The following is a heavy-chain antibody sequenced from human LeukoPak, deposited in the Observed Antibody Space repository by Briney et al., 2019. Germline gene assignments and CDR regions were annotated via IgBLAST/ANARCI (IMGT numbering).Heavy chain of an antibody. J-gene: IGHJ4*02. Sequence: SETLSLTCTVSGGSISSGGYYWSWIRQHPGKGLEWIGYIYYSGSTYYNPSLKSRVTISVDTSKNQFSLKLSSVTAADTAVYYCAKRGSSGADDYWGQGTLVTVSS. V-gene: IGHV4-31*03. CDR1: GGSISSGGYY. CDR3: AKRGSSGADDY. D-gene: IGHD6-19*01. CDR2: IYYSGST.